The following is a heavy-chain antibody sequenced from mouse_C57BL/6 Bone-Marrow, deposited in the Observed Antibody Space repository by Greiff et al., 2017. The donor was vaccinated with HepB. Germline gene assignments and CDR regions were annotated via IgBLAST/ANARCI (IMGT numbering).Heavy chain of an antibody. CDR3: ARDRGGNYGDYAMDY. CDR1: GYSITSGYD. J-gene: IGHJ4*01. D-gene: IGHD2-1*01. Sequence: EVKLMESGPGMVKPSQSLSLTCTVTGYSITSGYDWHWIRHFPGNKLEWMGYISYSGSTNYNPSLKSRISITHDTSKNHFFLKLNSVTTEDTATYYCARDRGGNYGDYAMDYWGQGTSVTVSS. V-gene: IGHV3-1*01. CDR2: ISYSGST.